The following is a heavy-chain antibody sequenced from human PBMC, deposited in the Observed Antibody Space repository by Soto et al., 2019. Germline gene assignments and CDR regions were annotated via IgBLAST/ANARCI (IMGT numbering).Heavy chain of an antibody. CDR3: ASPRRYSSSWYYYYYYGMDV. J-gene: IGHJ6*02. CDR1: GGTFSSYA. D-gene: IGHD6-13*01. Sequence: SVKVSCKASGGTFSSYAISWVRQAPGQGLEWMGGIIPIFGTANYAQKFQGRVTITADESTSTAYMELSSLRSEDTAVYYCASPRRYSSSWYYYYYYGMDVWGQGTTVTVSS. V-gene: IGHV1-69*13. CDR2: IIPIFGTA.